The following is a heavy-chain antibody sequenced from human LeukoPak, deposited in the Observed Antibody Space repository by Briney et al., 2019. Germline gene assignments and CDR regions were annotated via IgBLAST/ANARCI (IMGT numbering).Heavy chain of an antibody. V-gene: IGHV3-7*01. D-gene: IGHD1-1*01. CDR2: INQDGSVK. Sequence: PGGSLRLSCAASGFTFSSYLMTWVRQAPGKGLEWVASINQDGSVKYYVDSVKGRFTISRDNAKNSLYLQMNSLRAEDTAVYYCARESGTRPTMLDYWGQGTLVTVSS. CDR1: GFTFSSYL. J-gene: IGHJ4*02. CDR3: ARESGTRPTMLDY.